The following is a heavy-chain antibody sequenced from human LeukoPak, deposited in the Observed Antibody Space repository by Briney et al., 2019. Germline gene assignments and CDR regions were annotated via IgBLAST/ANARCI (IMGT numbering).Heavy chain of an antibody. CDR3: ARGLSGYPYYYYYYYMDV. J-gene: IGHJ6*03. Sequence: SETLSLTCTVSGGSISSHYWSWIRQPPGKGLEWIGYIYYSGSTNYNPSLKSRVTISVDTSKNQFSLKLSPVTAADTAVYYCARGLSGYPYYYYYYYMDVWGKGTTVTVSS. CDR1: GGSISSHY. V-gene: IGHV4-59*11. D-gene: IGHD3-22*01. CDR2: IYYSGST.